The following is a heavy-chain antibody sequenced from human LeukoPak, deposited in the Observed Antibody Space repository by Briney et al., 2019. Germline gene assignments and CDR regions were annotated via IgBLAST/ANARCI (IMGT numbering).Heavy chain of an antibody. CDR3: ARDLLMEYLNYFDY. CDR1: GGSISSYY. Sequence: SETLSLTCTVSGGSISSYYWSWIRQPAGKGLEWIGRIYTSGSTNYNPSLKSRVTMSVDTSKNQFSLKLSSVTAADTAVYYCARDLLMEYLNYFDYWGQGTLVTVSS. D-gene: IGHD2-8*01. V-gene: IGHV4-4*07. J-gene: IGHJ4*02. CDR2: IYTSGST.